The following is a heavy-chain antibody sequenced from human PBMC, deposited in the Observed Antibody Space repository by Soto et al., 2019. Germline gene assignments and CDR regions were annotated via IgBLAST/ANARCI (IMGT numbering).Heavy chain of an antibody. CDR1: GGSFSGYY. CDR2: INHSGST. Sequence: SETLSLTCAVYGGSFSGYYWSWIRQPPGKGLEWIGEINHSGSTNYNPSLKSRVTISVDTSKNQFSLKLSSVTAADTAVYYCARRRGGLAAARPNWIVPCGQATLVTLSS. V-gene: IGHV4-34*01. D-gene: IGHD6-13*01. CDR3: ARRRGGLAAARPNWIVP. J-gene: IGHJ5*02.